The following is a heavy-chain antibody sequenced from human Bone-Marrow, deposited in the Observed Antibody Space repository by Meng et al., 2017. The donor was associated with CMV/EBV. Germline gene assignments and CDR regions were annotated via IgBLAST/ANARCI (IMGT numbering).Heavy chain of an antibody. CDR3: ARDAKENDFWSGYYYYYYGMDV. CDR1: GFTFSSYA. D-gene: IGHD3-3*01. Sequence: GRSLRLSCAASGFTFSSYAMHWVRQAPGKGLEWVAVISYDGSNKYYADSVKGRFTISRDNSKNTLYLQMNSLRAEDTAVYYCARDAKENDFWSGYYYYYYGMDVWGQGTTVTVAS. V-gene: IGHV3-30-3*01. J-gene: IGHJ6*02. CDR2: ISYDGSNK.